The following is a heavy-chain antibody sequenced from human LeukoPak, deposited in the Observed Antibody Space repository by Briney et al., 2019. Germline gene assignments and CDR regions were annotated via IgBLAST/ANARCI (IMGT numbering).Heavy chain of an antibody. D-gene: IGHD2-15*01. CDR2: ISGPGGSI. V-gene: IGHV3-23*01. J-gene: IGHJ4*02. CDR1: GFTFSSYA. CDR3: AKLSGQYCSGGSCYSGY. Sequence: GGSLRLSCAASGFTFSSYAMSWVRQAPGQGLEWVSAISGPGGSIYYADSVKCRFTISRDNSKNTLYLQMTSLRAEDTAVYYCAKLSGQYCSGGSCYSGYWGQGTLVTVSS.